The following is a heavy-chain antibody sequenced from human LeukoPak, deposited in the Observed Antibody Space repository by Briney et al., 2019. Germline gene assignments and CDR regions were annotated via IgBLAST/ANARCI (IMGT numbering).Heavy chain of an antibody. J-gene: IGHJ4*02. D-gene: IGHD4-17*01. CDR3: TRPTTVGSLFDY. CDR2: VKQDGSEK. Sequence: GGSLRLSCAASGFTFSDYWMSWVRQAPGKGLEWVANVKQDGSEKFYVDSVKGRFTISRDNAKNSLYLQMNSLRVEDTAVYYCTRPTTVGSLFDYWGQGTLVTVSS. CDR1: GFTFSDYW. V-gene: IGHV3-7*01.